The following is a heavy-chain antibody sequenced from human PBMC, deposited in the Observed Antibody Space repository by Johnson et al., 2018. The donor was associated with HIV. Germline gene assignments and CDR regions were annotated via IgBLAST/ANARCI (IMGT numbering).Heavy chain of an antibody. Sequence: QVQLVESGGGVVQPGRSLRLSCAASGFTFSSFSIHWVRQAPGKGLAWVAVISYDGSNKYYVDSVKGRFTISRDNSKNTLYLQVNSLRAEDTAVYYCAREDSSGWLGVGAFDIWGQGTMVAVSS. CDR3: AREDSSGWLGVGAFDI. CDR1: GFTFSSFS. D-gene: IGHD6-19*01. J-gene: IGHJ3*02. V-gene: IGHV3-30*14. CDR2: ISYDGSNK.